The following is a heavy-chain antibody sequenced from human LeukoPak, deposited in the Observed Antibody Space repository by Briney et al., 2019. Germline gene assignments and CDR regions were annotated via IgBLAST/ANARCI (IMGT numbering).Heavy chain of an antibody. D-gene: IGHD5-24*01. CDR1: GGTFSSYA. CDR3: ARETFLEMATIYRSKGFDY. V-gene: IGHV1-69*04. CDR2: IIPILGIA. Sequence: SVKVSCKASGGTFSSYAISWVRQAPGQGLEWMGRIIPILGIANYAQKFQGRVTITADKSTSTAYMELSSLRSEDTAVYYCARETFLEMATIYRSKGFDYWGQGTLVTVSS. J-gene: IGHJ4*02.